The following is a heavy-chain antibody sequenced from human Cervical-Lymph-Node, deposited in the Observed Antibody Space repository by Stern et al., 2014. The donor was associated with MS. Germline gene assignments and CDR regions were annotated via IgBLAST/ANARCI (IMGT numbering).Heavy chain of an antibody. Sequence: QVQLQESGPGLVKPSETLSLTCTVSGGSITNYYWSWIRQPPGKGLEWIGYIYYSGSTNYNPSLKSRVTISVDTSKNQFSLKLSSVTAADTAVYYCARDLDTSGYYYDYWGQGTLVTVSS. V-gene: IGHV4-59*01. CDR1: GGSITNYY. D-gene: IGHD3-22*01. CDR3: ARDLDTSGYYYDY. J-gene: IGHJ4*02. CDR2: IYYSGST.